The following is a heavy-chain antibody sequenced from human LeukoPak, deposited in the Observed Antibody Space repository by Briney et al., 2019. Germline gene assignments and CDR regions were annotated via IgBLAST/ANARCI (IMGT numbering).Heavy chain of an antibody. J-gene: IGHJ4*02. Sequence: GGSLRLSCAASGFIFSGYSMNWVRHAPRKGREWISYIGRRSTTMFYADSVKGLFTISRDNPTNSLYLQINSLRAEDTAVYLCVRGSGGYDPLYLDSWAREPWSPSSQ. CDR3: VRGSGGYDPLYLDS. D-gene: IGHD5-12*01. CDR2: IGRRSTTM. CDR1: GFIFSGYS. V-gene: IGHV3-48*04.